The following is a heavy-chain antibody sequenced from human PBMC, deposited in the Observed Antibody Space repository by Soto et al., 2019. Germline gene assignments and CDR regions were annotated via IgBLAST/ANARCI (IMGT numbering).Heavy chain of an antibody. CDR2: IYSGGST. Sequence: GGSLRLSCAASGSTVSSNYMSWVRQAPGKGLEWVSVIYSGGSTYYADSVKGRFTISRDNSKNTLYLQMNSLRAEDTAVYYCAREGAARPDNYYYGMDVWGQGTTVTVSS. V-gene: IGHV3-53*01. D-gene: IGHD6-6*01. CDR3: AREGAARPDNYYYGMDV. CDR1: GSTVSSNY. J-gene: IGHJ6*02.